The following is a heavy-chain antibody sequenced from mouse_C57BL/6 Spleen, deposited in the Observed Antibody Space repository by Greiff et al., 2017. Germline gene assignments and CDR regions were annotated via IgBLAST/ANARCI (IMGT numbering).Heavy chain of an antibody. Sequence: VQLQQPGAELVKPGASVKLSCKASGYTFTSYWMHWVKQRPGQGLVWIGMIQPNSRSTNYNEKFKSKATLTVDKSSSTTYMQLSSLTSEDSAVYYCARELLRDYAMDYWGQGTTVTVSS. V-gene: IGHV1-64*01. D-gene: IGHD1-1*01. CDR2: IQPNSRST. CDR3: ARELLRDYAMDY. CDR1: GYTFTSYW. J-gene: IGHJ4*01.